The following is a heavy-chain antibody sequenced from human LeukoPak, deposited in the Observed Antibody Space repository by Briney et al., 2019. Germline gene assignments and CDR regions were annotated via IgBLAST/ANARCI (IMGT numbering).Heavy chain of an antibody. CDR2: FDPEDGEF. CDR1: GNTLSEVT. D-gene: IGHD1-1*01. J-gene: IGHJ5*02. CDR3: ATALLVCIWNPFDP. Sequence: ASVKVTCKVSGNTLSEVTTNWRPQAPGKGLEWMGGFDPEDGEFFYPQKFQDRVTFTEDTSTDTASMELTSLTSDDTAIYYCATALLVCIWNPFDPSCQGTLVTVAS. V-gene: IGHV1-24*01.